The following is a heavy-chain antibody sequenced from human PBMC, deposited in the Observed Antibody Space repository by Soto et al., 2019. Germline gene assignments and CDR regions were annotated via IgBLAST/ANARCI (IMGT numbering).Heavy chain of an antibody. CDR1: GFTFSSYA. CDR3: ARNCGGDCYTNFDY. D-gene: IGHD2-21*02. CDR2: ISGSGGTT. Sequence: EVQLLESGGGLVQPGGSLRLSCAASGFTFSSYAMSWVRQAPGRGLEWVSAISGSGGTTYYGDSVRGRFTVSRDNSRDTLYLQMNSLRADDTALYYCARNCGGDCYTNFDYLGQGTLVTVSS. J-gene: IGHJ4*02. V-gene: IGHV3-23*01.